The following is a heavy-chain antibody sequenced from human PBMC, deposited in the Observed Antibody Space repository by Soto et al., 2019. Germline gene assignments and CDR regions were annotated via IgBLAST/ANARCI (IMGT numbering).Heavy chain of an antibody. J-gene: IGHJ6*02. CDR3: ARTGGVLRGWDYYYSGMDV. D-gene: IGHD1-26*01. Sequence: QVQLQESGPGLVKPSQTLSLTCTVSGGSISSGGYYWSWIRQHPGKGLEWIGYIYYSGSTYYNPSLKSRVTISVDTSKYQFSLKLSSVTAADTAVYYCARTGGVLRGWDYYYSGMDVWGQGTTVTVSS. CDR2: IYYSGST. CDR1: GGSISSGGYY. V-gene: IGHV4-31*03.